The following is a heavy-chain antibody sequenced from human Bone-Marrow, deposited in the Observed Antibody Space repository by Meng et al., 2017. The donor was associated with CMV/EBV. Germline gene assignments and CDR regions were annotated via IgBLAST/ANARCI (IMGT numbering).Heavy chain of an antibody. Sequence: SETLSLTCTVSGGSISSSSYYWSWIRQPPGKGLEWNGSIYYSRSTYYNPSLKSRVTISVDTSKNQFTLKLSSVTAADTAVYYCARRLPGGWFDHWGQGTLVTVSS. CDR1: GGSISSSSYY. J-gene: IGHJ5*02. V-gene: IGHV4-39*06. CDR3: ARRLPGGWFDH. D-gene: IGHD1-14*01. CDR2: IYYSRST.